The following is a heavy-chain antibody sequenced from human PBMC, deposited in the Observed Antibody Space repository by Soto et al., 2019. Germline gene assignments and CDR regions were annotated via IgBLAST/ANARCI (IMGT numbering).Heavy chain of an antibody. J-gene: IGHJ5*02. D-gene: IGHD6-13*01. Sequence: QVQLVQSGAEVREPGASVRVSCKASGYTFVNFDISWVRQAAGQGVEWLGWMNPGSGKTGYASKFQGRVPMPRDSSTGTSHLEVSSLTSDDTAVYYCARMASAGTLNWFDPWGQGTLVTVSS. V-gene: IGHV1-8*02. CDR1: GYTFVNFD. CDR2: MNPGSGKT. CDR3: ARMASAGTLNWFDP.